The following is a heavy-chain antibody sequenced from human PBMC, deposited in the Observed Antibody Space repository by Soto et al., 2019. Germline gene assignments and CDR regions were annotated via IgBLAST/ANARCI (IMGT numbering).Heavy chain of an antibody. Sequence: ASVKVSCKASGYTFTSYYMHWVRQAPGQGLEWMGIINPSGGSTSYAQKFQGRVTTTRDTSTSTVYMELSSLRSEDTAVYYCARALGPYFWYGDYYMDVWGKGTTVTVSS. CDR3: ARALGPYFWYGDYYMDV. D-gene: IGHD3-3*01. V-gene: IGHV1-46*01. J-gene: IGHJ6*03. CDR2: INPSGGST. CDR1: GYTFTSYY.